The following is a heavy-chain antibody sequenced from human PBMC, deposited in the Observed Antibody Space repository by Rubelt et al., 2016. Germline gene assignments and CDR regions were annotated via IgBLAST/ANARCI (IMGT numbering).Heavy chain of an antibody. D-gene: IGHD3-10*01. V-gene: IGHV3-66*01. J-gene: IGHJ6*02. CDR2: IYSGGST. CDR3: ARDKGSDGMDV. Sequence: GKGLEWVSVIYSGGSTYYADSVKGRFTISRDNSKNMLYFQMNSLRAEDTAVYYCARDKGSDGMDVWGQGTTVTVSS.